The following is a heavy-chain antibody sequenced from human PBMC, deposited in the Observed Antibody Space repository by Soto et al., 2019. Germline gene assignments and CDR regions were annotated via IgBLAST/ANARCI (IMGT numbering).Heavy chain of an antibody. CDR1: GDSVSSSSAA. Sequence: SQTLSLTCAISGDSVSSSSAAWNWIRQSPSRGLEWLGRTYYRSKWYNDYAVSVKSRITINPDTSKNQFSLQLNSVTPEDTAVYYCARTPGIAVAGGVDYWGQGTLVTVSS. CDR2: TYYRSKWYN. CDR3: ARTPGIAVAGGVDY. J-gene: IGHJ4*02. V-gene: IGHV6-1*01. D-gene: IGHD6-19*01.